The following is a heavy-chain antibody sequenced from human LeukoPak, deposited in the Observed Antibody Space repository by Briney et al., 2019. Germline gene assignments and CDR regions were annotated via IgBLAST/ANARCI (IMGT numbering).Heavy chain of an antibody. CDR3: ARDAGGNPAFDI. J-gene: IGHJ3*02. Sequence: PGGSLRLSCAASGFTFSSYSMNWVRQAPGKGLEWVSSISSSSSYIYYADSVKGRFTISRDNAKNSLYLQMNSLRAEDTAVYYCARDAGGNPAFDIWGQGTMVTVSS. V-gene: IGHV3-21*01. D-gene: IGHD4-23*01. CDR1: GFTFSSYS. CDR2: ISSSSSYI.